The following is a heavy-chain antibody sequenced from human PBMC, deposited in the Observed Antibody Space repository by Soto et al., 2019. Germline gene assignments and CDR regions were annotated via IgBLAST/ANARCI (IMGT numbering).Heavy chain of an antibody. J-gene: IGHJ4*02. V-gene: IGHV3-74*01. CDR1: GFTFNNFW. Sequence: EVQLVESGGGLVQPGGSLRLSCAASGFTFNNFWMYWVRQTPEKGLVWVSGINSDGTTTIYADSVKGRFTISRDNAKNTLYLQMNSLTVEDTAIYYCVSDIRWGQGTLVTVSS. CDR3: VSDIR. CDR2: INSDGTTT.